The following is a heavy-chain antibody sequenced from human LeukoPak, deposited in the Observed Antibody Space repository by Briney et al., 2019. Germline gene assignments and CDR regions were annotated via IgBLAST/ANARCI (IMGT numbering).Heavy chain of an antibody. CDR1: GFTFSNAW. CDR3: AKELLWFGELLPPIARAHDAFDI. D-gene: IGHD3-10*01. J-gene: IGHJ3*02. Sequence: PGGSLRLSCAASGFTFSNAWMSWVRQAPGKGLEWVSAISGSGGSTYYADSAKGRFAISRDNSKNTLYLQMNSLRAEDTAVYYCAKELLWFGELLPPIARAHDAFDIWGQGTMVTVSS. CDR2: ISGSGGST. V-gene: IGHV3-23*01.